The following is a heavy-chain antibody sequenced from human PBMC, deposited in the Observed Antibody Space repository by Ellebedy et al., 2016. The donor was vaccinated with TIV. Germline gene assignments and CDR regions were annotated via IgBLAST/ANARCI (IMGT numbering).Heavy chain of an antibody. J-gene: IGHJ6*02. V-gene: IGHV1-2*02. CDR1: GYTFIAYY. CDR2: ISPDSGGT. D-gene: IGHD3-22*01. Sequence: ASVKVSCKASGYTFIAYYIHWVRQAPGQGLEWMGWISPDSGGTNFAQKFQGRVTMTRDTSVNTVYMELSRLESDDTAVYYCARVRRGSSGMDVWGQGTTVTVS. CDR3: ARVRRGSSGMDV.